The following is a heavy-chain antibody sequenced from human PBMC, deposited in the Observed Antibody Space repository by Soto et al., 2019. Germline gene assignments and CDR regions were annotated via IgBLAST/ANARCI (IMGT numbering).Heavy chain of an antibody. D-gene: IGHD3-3*01. V-gene: IGHV4-61*03. CDR3: ARDTSYDYWSGYVGFDP. CDR2: LYYSGTT. CDR1: GTAVSSTRHA. Sequence: GTRSLPGTVSGTAVSSTRHAWCGIWQPTGKGLEGIGNLYYSGTTKYNPSLKGQVTISVDRSRDHFSLNLRSVTTADTAMYYCARDTSYDYWSGYVGFDPWGQGTLVTVSS. J-gene: IGHJ5*01.